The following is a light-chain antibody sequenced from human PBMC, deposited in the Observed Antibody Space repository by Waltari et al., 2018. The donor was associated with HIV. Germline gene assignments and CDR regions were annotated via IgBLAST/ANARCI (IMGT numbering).Light chain of an antibody. CDR1: QSILYNSNNKNY. CDR2: WTS. J-gene: IGKJ4*01. Sequence: DIVMTQSPDSLAVSLGERATINCRYRQSILYNSNNKNYLAWYQQKPGQPPRLLIFWTSTRESGVPDRFSGSGSGTDFTLTISSLQAEDVAVYYCQQYYTIPLTFGGGTKVEI. V-gene: IGKV4-1*01. CDR3: QQYYTIPLT.